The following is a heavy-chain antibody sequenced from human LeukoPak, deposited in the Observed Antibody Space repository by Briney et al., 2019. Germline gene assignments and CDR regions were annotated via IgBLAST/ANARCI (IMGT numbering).Heavy chain of an antibody. Sequence: SETLSLTCTVSGYSISSGYYWGWIRQPPGKGLEWIGSIYHSGSTYYNPSLKSRVTISVDTPKNQFSLKLSSVTAADTAVYYCARLPGEGCRDGYNCDWYFDLWGRGTLVTVSS. CDR1: GYSISSGYY. J-gene: IGHJ2*01. D-gene: IGHD5-24*01. CDR3: ARLPGEGCRDGYNCDWYFDL. CDR2: IYHSGST. V-gene: IGHV4-38-2*02.